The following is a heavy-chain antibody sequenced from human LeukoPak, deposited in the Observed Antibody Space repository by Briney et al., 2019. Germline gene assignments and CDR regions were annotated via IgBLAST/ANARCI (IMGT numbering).Heavy chain of an antibody. V-gene: IGHV4-31*03. Sequence: SETLSLTCTVSGGSISSGGYYWSWIRQHPGKGLEWIGYIYYSGSTYYNPSLKSRVTISVDTSKNQFSLKLSSVTAADTAVYYCAREYITIFGGGGYNRFDPWGQGTLVTVSS. CDR1: GGSISSGGYY. J-gene: IGHJ5*02. D-gene: IGHD3-3*01. CDR2: IYYSGST. CDR3: AREYITIFGGGGYNRFDP.